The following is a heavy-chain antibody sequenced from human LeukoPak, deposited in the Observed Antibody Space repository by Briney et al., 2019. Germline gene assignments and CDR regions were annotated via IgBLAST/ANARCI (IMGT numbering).Heavy chain of an antibody. J-gene: IGHJ6*03. Sequence: SETLSLTCTVSGGSISSGSYYWSWIRQPAGKGLEWIRRIYTSGGTNYNPSLKSRVTISVDTSKNQFSLKLSSVTAADTAVYYCARASPPVVPAAYYYYYMDVWGKGTTVTVSS. CDR1: GGSISSGSYY. CDR3: ARASPPVVPAAYYYYYMDV. CDR2: IYTSGGT. V-gene: IGHV4-61*02. D-gene: IGHD2-2*01.